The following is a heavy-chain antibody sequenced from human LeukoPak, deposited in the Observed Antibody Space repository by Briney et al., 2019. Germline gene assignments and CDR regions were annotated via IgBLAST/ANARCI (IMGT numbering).Heavy chain of an antibody. CDR2: IRSKAYGGTT. CDR1: GFTFGDYA. V-gene: IGHV3-49*04. D-gene: IGHD3-10*01. Sequence: GRSLTLSCTASGFTFGDYAMSWVRQAPGKGLEWVGFIRSKAYGGTTEYAASVKGRFTISRDDSKSIAYLQMNSLKTEDTAVYYCTRNITIFDYWGQGTLVTVSS. CDR3: TRNITIFDY. J-gene: IGHJ4*02.